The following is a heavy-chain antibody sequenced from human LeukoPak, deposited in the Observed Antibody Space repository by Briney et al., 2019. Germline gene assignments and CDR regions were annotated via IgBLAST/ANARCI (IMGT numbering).Heavy chain of an antibody. Sequence: GWSLRLSCAASGFTVSSNYMSWVRQAPGKGLEWVSVIYSGGSTYYADSVKGRFTISRDNSKNTLYLQMNSLRAEDTAVYYCARDVLLRYLAEGYYYGMDVWGKGTTVTVSS. CDR3: ARDVLLRYLAEGYYYGMDV. D-gene: IGHD3-9*01. CDR2: IYSGGST. J-gene: IGHJ6*04. V-gene: IGHV3-53*01. CDR1: GFTVSSNY.